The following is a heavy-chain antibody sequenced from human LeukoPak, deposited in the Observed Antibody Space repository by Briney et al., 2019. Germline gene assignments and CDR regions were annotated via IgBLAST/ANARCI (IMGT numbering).Heavy chain of an antibody. D-gene: IGHD3-10*01. V-gene: IGHV5-51*01. Sequence: GESLKISCKGSGYSFTFYWIAWVRQMSGKGLEWMGIIYPGDSATRYSPSFQGQVSISADKSINTAYLQWSSLEASDTAIYYCARQDGSGIYYFDNWGQGTLVTVSS. CDR3: ARQDGSGIYYFDN. J-gene: IGHJ4*02. CDR2: IYPGDSAT. CDR1: GYSFTFYW.